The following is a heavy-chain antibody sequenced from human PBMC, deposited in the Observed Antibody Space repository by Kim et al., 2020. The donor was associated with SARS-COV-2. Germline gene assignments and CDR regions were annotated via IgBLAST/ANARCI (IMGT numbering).Heavy chain of an antibody. V-gene: IGHV4-31*03. Sequence: SETLSLTCTVSGGSISSGGYYWSWIRQHPGKGLEWIGYIYYSGSTYYNPSLKSRVTISVDTSKNQFSLKLSSVTAADTAVYYCAGGGGPTVTTFYYYYYGMAVWGQGTTVSVSS. J-gene: IGHJ6*02. CDR3: AGGGGPTVTTFYYYYYGMAV. CDR1: GGSISSGGYY. CDR2: IYYSGST. D-gene: IGHD4-17*01.